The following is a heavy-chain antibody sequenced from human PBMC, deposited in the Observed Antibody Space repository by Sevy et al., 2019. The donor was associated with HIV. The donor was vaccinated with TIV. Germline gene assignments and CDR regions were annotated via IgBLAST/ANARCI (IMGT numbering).Heavy chain of an antibody. D-gene: IGHD3-16*01. CDR1: GFTFSNAW. Sequence: GGSLRLSCTASGFTFSNAWMSWVRQAPGKGLEWVGRIKSKVDGGTTDYATPVKGRFTILRDDSKNTLYLQMNSLKTEDQAVNYGTTGGGVADPGGFSYNGMDVGGQGTTVTVSS. CDR2: IKSKVDGGTT. J-gene: IGHJ6*02. V-gene: IGHV3-15*01. CDR3: TTGGGVADPGGFSYNGMDV.